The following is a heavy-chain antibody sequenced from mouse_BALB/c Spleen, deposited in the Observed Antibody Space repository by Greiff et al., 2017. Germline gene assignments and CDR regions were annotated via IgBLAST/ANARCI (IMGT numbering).Heavy chain of an antibody. V-gene: IGHV5-6*03. CDR2: ISSGGSYT. D-gene: IGHD1-2*01. CDR1: GFTFSSYG. J-gene: IGHJ3*01. Sequence: EVKVVESGGGLVQPGGSLKLSCAASGFTFSSYGMSWVRQTPDKRLELVATISSGGSYTYYPDSVKGRFTISRDNAKNTLYLQMSSLKSEDTAMYYCARPLTTATGFFAYWGQGTLVTVSA. CDR3: ARPLTTATGFFAY.